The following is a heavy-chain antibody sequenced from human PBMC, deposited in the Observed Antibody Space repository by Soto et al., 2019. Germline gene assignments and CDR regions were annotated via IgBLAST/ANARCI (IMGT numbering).Heavy chain of an antibody. Sequence: ASVNVSFKASGGTFSSYAISWVRQAPGQGLEWMGGIIPIFGTANYAQKFQGRVTITADESTSTAYMELSSLRSEDTAVYYCARGAKYSYHSSGYYWNLLVAFDIWGQGTMVTVSS. D-gene: IGHD3-22*01. CDR3: ARGAKYSYHSSGYYWNLLVAFDI. J-gene: IGHJ3*02. V-gene: IGHV1-69*01. CDR1: GGTFSSYA. CDR2: IIPIFGTA.